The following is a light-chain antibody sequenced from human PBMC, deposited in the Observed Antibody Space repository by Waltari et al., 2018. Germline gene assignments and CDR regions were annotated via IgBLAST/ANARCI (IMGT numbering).Light chain of an antibody. CDR1: QAVSTSY. J-gene: IGKJ1*01. V-gene: IGKV3-20*01. CDR3: QQYGDSMT. CDR2: GAS. Sequence: EIVLTQSPGPLSLSPGERGTLSCRASQAVSTSYLVWYQQKPGQAPRLLIYGASRRATGIPDRFSGSGSGTDFTLTISRLEPEDFAMYYCQQYGDSMTFGQGTKVEIK.